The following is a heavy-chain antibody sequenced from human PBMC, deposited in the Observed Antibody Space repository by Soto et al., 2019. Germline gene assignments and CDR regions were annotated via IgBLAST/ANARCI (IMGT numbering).Heavy chain of an antibody. D-gene: IGHD5-12*01. J-gene: IGHJ4*02. V-gene: IGHV4-30-4*01. CDR1: GGSISSGDYY. CDR3: ATGRDGYNYCQH. Sequence: SETLSLTCTVSGGSISSGDYYWSWIRQPPGKGLEWIGYIYYSGSTYYNPSLKSRVTISVDTSKNQFSLKLSSVTAADTAVYYCATGRDGYNYCQHWGQGTLVTVSS. CDR2: IYYSGST.